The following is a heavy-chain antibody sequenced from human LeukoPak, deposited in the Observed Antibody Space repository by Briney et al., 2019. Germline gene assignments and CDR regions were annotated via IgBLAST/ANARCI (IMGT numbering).Heavy chain of an antibody. Sequence: ASVKVSCKASGYTFTSYGISWVRQAPGQGLEWMGWISAYNGNTNYAQKLQGRVTMTTDTSTSTAYMELRSLRSDDTAVYYCASGIAGTGWDAFDIWGQGTMVTVSS. CDR2: ISAYNGNT. J-gene: IGHJ3*02. D-gene: IGHD6-13*01. CDR1: GYTFTSYG. CDR3: ASGIAGTGWDAFDI. V-gene: IGHV1-18*01.